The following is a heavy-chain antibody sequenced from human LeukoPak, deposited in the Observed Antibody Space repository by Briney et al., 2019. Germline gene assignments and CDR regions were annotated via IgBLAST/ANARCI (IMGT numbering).Heavy chain of an antibody. Sequence: GGSLRLSCAASGFTFSSYDMHWVRQATGKGLEWVSAIGTAGDTYYPGSVKGRFTISRDNSKNTLYLQMNSLRAEDTAVYYCASHSESYGDSVLDFWGQGTLVTVSS. J-gene: IGHJ4*02. V-gene: IGHV3-13*01. CDR3: ASHSESYGDSVLDF. CDR1: GFTFSSYD. CDR2: IGTAGDT. D-gene: IGHD4-17*01.